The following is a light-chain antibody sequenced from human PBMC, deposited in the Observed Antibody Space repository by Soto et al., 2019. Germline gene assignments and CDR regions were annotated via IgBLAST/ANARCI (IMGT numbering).Light chain of an antibody. CDR1: SGHSSYI. J-gene: IGLJ2*01. V-gene: IGLV4-60*02. CDR3: ETLDSNTRV. Sequence: QAVVTQSSSASASLGSSVKLTCTLSSGHSSYIIAWHQQQPGKAPRYLMKLEGSGSYNKGSGVPDRFSGSSSGADRYLTISNLQFEDEANYYCETLDSNTRVFGGGTKLTVL. CDR2: LEGSGSY.